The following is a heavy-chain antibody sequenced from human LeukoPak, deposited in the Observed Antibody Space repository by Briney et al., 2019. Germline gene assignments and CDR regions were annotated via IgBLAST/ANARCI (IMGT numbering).Heavy chain of an antibody. Sequence: GGSLRLSCAASGFTFSTYWMYWVRHAPEQGLVWVARITADGSKNYADSVKDRFTISRDNAKNTLYLQMNSLRAEDTAVYYCAKGGRLITMVRGVIISFFDYWGQGTLVTVSS. CDR3: AKGGRLITMVRGVIISFFDY. CDR1: GFTFSTYW. D-gene: IGHD3-10*01. J-gene: IGHJ4*02. V-gene: IGHV3-74*01. CDR2: ITADGSKN.